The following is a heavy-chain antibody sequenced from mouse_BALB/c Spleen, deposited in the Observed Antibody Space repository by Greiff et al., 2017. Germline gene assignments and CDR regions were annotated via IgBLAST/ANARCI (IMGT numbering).Heavy chain of an antibody. Sequence: EVQGVASGGGLVKPGGSLKLSCAASGFTFSDYYMYWVRPTPEKRLEWVATISDGGSYTYYPDSVKGRFTISRDNAKNNLYLQMSSLKSEDTAMYYCAREGDYYGSRDYFDYWGQGTTLTVSS. V-gene: IGHV5-4*02. CDR3: AREGDYYGSRDYFDY. D-gene: IGHD1-1*01. J-gene: IGHJ2*01. CDR1: GFTFSDYY. CDR2: ISDGGSYT.